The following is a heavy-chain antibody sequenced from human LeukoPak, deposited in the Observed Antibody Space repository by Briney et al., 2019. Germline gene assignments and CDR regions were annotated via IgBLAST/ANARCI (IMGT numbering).Heavy chain of an antibody. D-gene: IGHD3-22*01. Sequence: GESLKISCKGSGYSFTSYWIGWVRQMPGKGLEWMGIIYSGDSDTRYSPSFQGQVTISADKSISTAYLQWSSLKASDTAMYYCARSSYYYDSSGYPAEYFQHWGQGTLVTVSS. V-gene: IGHV5-51*01. J-gene: IGHJ1*01. CDR1: GYSFTSYW. CDR3: ARSSYYYDSSGYPAEYFQH. CDR2: IYSGDSDT.